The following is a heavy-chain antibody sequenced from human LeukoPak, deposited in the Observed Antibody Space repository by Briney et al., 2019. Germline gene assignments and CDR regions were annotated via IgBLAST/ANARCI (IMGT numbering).Heavy chain of an antibody. CDR3: ARGTTGAYFGTPPYFDY. D-gene: IGHD7-27*01. J-gene: IGHJ4*02. V-gene: IGHV4-59*01. Sequence: SEPLSLTCSVSGPSINGYYWSGIRHPPGKGLECIVYSYYSGSTNYNPSLESRVTISLDTSRTQFSLRLRSVTAADTAVYFCARGTTGAYFGTPPYFDYWGQGSLVTVSS. CDR2: SYYSGST. CDR1: GPSINGYY.